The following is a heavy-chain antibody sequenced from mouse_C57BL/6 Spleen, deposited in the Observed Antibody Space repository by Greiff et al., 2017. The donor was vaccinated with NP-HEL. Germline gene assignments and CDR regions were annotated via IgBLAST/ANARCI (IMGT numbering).Heavy chain of an antibody. CDR3: VSHYDYGPLAY. D-gene: IGHD2-4*01. CDR1: GFSFNTYA. V-gene: IGHV10-1*01. J-gene: IGHJ3*01. CDR2: IRSKSNNYAT. Sequence: EVKLVESGGGLVQPKGSLKLSCAASGFSFNTYAMNWVRQAPGKGLEWVARIRSKSNNYATYYADSVKDRFTISRDDSESMLYLQMNNLKTEDTAMYYCVSHYDYGPLAYWGQGTLVTVSA.